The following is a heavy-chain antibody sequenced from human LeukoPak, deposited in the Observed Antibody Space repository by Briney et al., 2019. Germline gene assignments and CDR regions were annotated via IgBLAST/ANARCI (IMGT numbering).Heavy chain of an antibody. CDR1: GFTFSSYW. Sequence: GGSLRLSCAASGFTFSSYWMSWVRQAPGKGLEWVANIKQDGSEKYYVDSVKGRFIISRDNAKNSLYLQMNSLRAEDTAVYYCARSYYYGSGIYYNPYWYFDLWGRGTLVTVSS. CDR3: ARSYYYGSGIYYNPYWYFDL. J-gene: IGHJ2*01. CDR2: IKQDGSEK. D-gene: IGHD3-10*01. V-gene: IGHV3-7*03.